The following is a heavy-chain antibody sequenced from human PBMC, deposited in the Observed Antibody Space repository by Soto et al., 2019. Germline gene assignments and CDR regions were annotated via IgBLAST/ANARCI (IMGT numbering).Heavy chain of an antibody. Sequence: PGGSLRLSCAASGFTFSDYDMHWVRQAPGKGLEWVALISYDGSDKYYADSVKGRFTISRDNSKNTLYLQMNSLRAEDTAVYYCAKDNIEVITYFFEYWGQGALVTVSS. D-gene: IGHD3-16*01. CDR2: ISYDGSDK. CDR1: GFTFSDYD. CDR3: AKDNIEVITYFFEY. J-gene: IGHJ4*02. V-gene: IGHV3-30*18.